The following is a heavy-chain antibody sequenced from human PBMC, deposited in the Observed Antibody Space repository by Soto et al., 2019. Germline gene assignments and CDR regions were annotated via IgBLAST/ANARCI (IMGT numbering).Heavy chain of an antibody. D-gene: IGHD3-22*01. Sequence: QLQLQESGPGLVKPSETLSLTCTVSGGSISSSSYYWGWIRQPPGKGLEWFGSIYYSGSTYYNPSLKSRVTISVDTSKNQFSLKLSSVTAADTAVYYCARSPGYYDSSGYYYGPSPFDYWGQGTLVTVSS. J-gene: IGHJ4*02. CDR2: IYYSGST. CDR3: ARSPGYYDSSGYYYGPSPFDY. CDR1: GGSISSSSYY. V-gene: IGHV4-39*01.